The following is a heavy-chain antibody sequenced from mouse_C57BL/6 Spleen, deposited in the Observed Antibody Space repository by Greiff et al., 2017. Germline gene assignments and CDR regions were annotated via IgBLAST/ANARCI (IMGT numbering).Heavy chain of an antibody. J-gene: IGHJ4*01. CDR2: ISSGGDYI. CDR1: GFTFSSYA. V-gene: IGHV5-9-1*02. D-gene: IGHD4-1*02. Sequence: EVKLVESGEGLVKPGGSLKLSCAASGFTFSSYAMSWVRQTPEKRLEWVAYISSGGDYIYYADTVKGRFTISRDNARNTLYLQMSSRKSEDTAMYYCTRGTTGYYAMDYWGQGTSVTVSS. CDR3: TRGTTGYYAMDY.